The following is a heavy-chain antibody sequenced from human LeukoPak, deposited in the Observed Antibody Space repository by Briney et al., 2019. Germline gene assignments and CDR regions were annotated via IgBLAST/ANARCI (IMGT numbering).Heavy chain of an antibody. CDR1: GFTFSSYS. D-gene: IGHD6-13*01. J-gene: IGHJ4*02. Sequence: GGSLRLSCAASGFTFSSYSMNWVRQAPGKGLEWVSSISSSSSYIYYADSVKGRFTISRDNSKNTLYLQMNSLRAEDTAVYYCASQQLELRWGQGTLVTVSS. CDR2: ISSSSSYI. V-gene: IGHV3-21*01. CDR3: ASQQLELR.